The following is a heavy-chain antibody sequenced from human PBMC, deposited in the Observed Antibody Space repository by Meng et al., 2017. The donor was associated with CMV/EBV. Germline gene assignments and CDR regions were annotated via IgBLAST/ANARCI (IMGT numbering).Heavy chain of an antibody. Sequence: GESLKISCAASGFTFSDYYMSWIRQAPGKGLEWVSYISSSGSTIYYADSVKGRFTISRDNAKNSLYLQMNSLRAEDTAVYYRARGNYDFWSGYSDTFDYWGQGTLVTVSS. CDR1: GFTFSDYY. J-gene: IGHJ4*02. CDR2: ISSSGSTI. CDR3: ARGNYDFWSGYSDTFDY. D-gene: IGHD3-3*01. V-gene: IGHV3-11*01.